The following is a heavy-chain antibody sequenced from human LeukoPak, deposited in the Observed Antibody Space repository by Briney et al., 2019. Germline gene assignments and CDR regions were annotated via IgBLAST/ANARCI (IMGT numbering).Heavy chain of an antibody. J-gene: IGHJ4*02. D-gene: IGHD3-22*01. V-gene: IGHV1-18*01. CDR2: ISAYNGNT. CDR1: GYTFTSYG. Sequence: ASVKVSCKASGYTFTSYGISWVRQAPGQGLEWMGWISAYNGNTNYAQKLQGRVTMTTDTSTSTAYMELRSLRSDDTAVYYCARGPSDYYDSSGCLDYWGQGTLVTVSS. CDR3: ARGPSDYYDSSGCLDY.